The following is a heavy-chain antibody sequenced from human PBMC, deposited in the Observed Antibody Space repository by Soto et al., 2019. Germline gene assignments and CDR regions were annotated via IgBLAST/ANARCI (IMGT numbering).Heavy chain of an antibody. CDR3: ATGPRYGYYFGFDY. Sequence: PSETLSLTFAVSGSSISSGGYSWSWIRQPPGKGLEWIGYIYHSGSTYYNPSLKSRVTISVDRSKNQFSLKPSSVTAADTAVYYCATGPRYGYYFGFDYWGQGTLVTVSS. CDR1: GSSISSGGYS. D-gene: IGHD4-17*01. V-gene: IGHV4-30-2*01. CDR2: IYHSGST. J-gene: IGHJ4*02.